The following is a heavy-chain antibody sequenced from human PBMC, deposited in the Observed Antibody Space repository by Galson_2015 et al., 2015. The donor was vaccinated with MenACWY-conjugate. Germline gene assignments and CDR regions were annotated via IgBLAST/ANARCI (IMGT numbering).Heavy chain of an antibody. CDR2: INSDGRST. V-gene: IGHV3-74*01. CDR1: GFTFSTYW. J-gene: IGHJ4*02. D-gene: IGHD1-26*01. CDR3: ARLGGNYRTTSHFDY. Sequence: SLRLSCAASGFTFSTYWMHWVRQAPGKWLVWVSRINSDGRSTSYADSVKGRFTISRDNAKNTLYLQMNSLRAEDTAVYYCARLGGNYRTTSHFDYWGQGTLVTVSS.